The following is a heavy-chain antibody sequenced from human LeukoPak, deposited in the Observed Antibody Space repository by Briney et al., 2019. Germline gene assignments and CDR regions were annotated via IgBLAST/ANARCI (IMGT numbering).Heavy chain of an antibody. D-gene: IGHD1-26*01. CDR3: AKGIVGAFHGMDV. CDR1: GGSISSSNW. CDR2: IYHSGST. Sequence: TSETPSLTCAVSGGSISSSNWWSWVRQPPGKGLEWIGEIYHSGSTNYNPSLKSRVTISVDKSKNQFSLKLSSVTAADTAVYYCAKGIVGAFHGMDVWGQGTTVTVSS. J-gene: IGHJ6*02. V-gene: IGHV4-4*02.